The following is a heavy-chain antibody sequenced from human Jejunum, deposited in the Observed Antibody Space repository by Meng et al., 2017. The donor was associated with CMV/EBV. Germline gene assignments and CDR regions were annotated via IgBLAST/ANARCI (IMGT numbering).Heavy chain of an antibody. V-gene: IGHV3-7*01. J-gene: IGHJ5*02. CDR1: GVTYSYFW. CDR2: IKQDGSAT. CDR3: VREDIVVFDN. D-gene: IGHD2-15*01. Sequence: SCAVSGVTYSYFWISWVRQSPGMGLEWVANIKQDGSATYYADSVKGRFTISRDNAKNSLYLQMDNLRADDTAVYYCVREDIVVFDNWGQGTLVTVSS.